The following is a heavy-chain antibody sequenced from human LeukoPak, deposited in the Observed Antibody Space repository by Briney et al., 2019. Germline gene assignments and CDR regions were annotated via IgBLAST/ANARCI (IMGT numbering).Heavy chain of an antibody. V-gene: IGHV4-31*03. D-gene: IGHD3-10*01. CDR3: AREPHYYGSVRMDV. Sequence: KSSETLSLTCTVSGGSISSGGYYWSWIRQHPGKGLEWIGYIYYSGSTYYNPSLKSRVTISVDTSKNQFSLKLSSVTAADTAVYYCAREPHYYGSVRMDVWGQGTTVTVSS. J-gene: IGHJ6*02. CDR1: GGSISSGGYY. CDR2: IYYSGST.